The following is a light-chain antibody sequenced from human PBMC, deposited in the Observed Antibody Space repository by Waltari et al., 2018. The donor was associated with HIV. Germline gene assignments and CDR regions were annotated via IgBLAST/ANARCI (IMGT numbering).Light chain of an antibody. Sequence: SYELTQPPSMSVSPGQTARITCSGDALPKKYAYWYQQKSGQAPVLVIYEDSKRPSGLPDRFSGASSGRMATLTISGAQVEDEADYYCYSTDSSGNHRVFGGGTKLTVL. CDR3: YSTDSSGNHRV. CDR1: ALPKKY. J-gene: IGLJ3*02. V-gene: IGLV3-10*01. CDR2: EDS.